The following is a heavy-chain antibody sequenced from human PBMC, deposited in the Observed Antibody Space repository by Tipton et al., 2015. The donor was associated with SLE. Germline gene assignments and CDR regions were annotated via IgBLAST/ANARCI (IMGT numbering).Heavy chain of an antibody. CDR3: AREKENTGWFWLNAFDV. V-gene: IGHV4-4*08. Sequence: TLSLTCTVSGDSIKSFYWNWIRQSPGKGLEWIGKIYYNGNTNYNPSLKGRLSMSVDTSKAHFSLNLNSVTAADTAIYYCAREKENTGWFWLNAFDVWGRGTLVTVS. J-gene: IGHJ3*01. D-gene: IGHD6-19*01. CDR2: IYYNGNT. CDR1: GDSIKSFY.